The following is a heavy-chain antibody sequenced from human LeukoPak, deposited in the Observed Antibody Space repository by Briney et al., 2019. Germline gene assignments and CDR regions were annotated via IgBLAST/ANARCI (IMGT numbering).Heavy chain of an antibody. CDR3: AGRLGRFYYYGSGSHLGLDY. CDR1: GYTLTELS. V-gene: IGHV1-24*01. D-gene: IGHD3-10*01. J-gene: IGHJ4*02. CDR2: FDPEDGET. Sequence: ASVKVSCKVSGYTLTELSMHWVRQAPGKGLEWMGGFDPEDGETIYAQKFQGRVTMTEDTSTDTAYMELSSLRSEDTAVYYCAGRLGRFYYYGSGSHLGLDYWGQGTLVTVSS.